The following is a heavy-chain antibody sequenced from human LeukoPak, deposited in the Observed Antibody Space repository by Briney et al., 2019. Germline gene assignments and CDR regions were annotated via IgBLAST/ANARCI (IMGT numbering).Heavy chain of an antibody. J-gene: IGHJ5*02. Sequence: PSETLSLTCTVSGGSLSSYYWSWIRQPAGKGLEWIGRIYSGGNTNYNPSLKSRVTMSVDTSKKQFSLKLSSVTAADTAVYYCARGSVITFGGVTLTGGNWFDPWGQGTLVTVSS. D-gene: IGHD3-16*01. V-gene: IGHV4-4*07. CDR1: GGSLSSYY. CDR2: IYSGGNT. CDR3: ARGSVITFGGVTLTGGNWFDP.